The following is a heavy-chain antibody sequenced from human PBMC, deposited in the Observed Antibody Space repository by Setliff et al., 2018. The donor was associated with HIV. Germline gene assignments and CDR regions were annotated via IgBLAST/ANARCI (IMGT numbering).Heavy chain of an antibody. CDR2: IYNSAST. J-gene: IGHJ5*02. V-gene: IGHV4-4*09. CDR3: ARDRHYSGLWSYGP. D-gene: IGHD3-10*01. CDR1: GDSISTDY. Sequence: PSETLSLTCTVSGDSISTDYWTWIRQPPGKGLEWIGYIYNSASTSYNPSLKSRVTISVDTSKNQFSLNLSSVTAADTAVYYCARDRHYSGLWSYGPWGQGTLVTVSS.